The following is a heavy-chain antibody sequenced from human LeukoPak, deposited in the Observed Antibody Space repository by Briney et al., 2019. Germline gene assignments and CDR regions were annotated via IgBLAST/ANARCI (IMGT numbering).Heavy chain of an antibody. J-gene: IGHJ4*02. Sequence: GGSLRLPCEASGFSMSVYWMNWVRQAPGKGLEWVGNIKQDGSERNYVDAVKGRFTISRDNAKKSLYLQMNSLRAEDTAVYYCARDWGAYYHFFDYWGQGTLVTVSS. CDR3: ARDWGAYYHFFDY. CDR1: GFSMSVYW. CDR2: IKQDGSER. V-gene: IGHV3-7*01. D-gene: IGHD3-22*01.